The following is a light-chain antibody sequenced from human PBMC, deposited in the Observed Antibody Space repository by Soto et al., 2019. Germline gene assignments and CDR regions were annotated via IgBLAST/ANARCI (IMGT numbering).Light chain of an antibody. CDR1: FSDVGGYDY. CDR2: EVT. CDR3: SSHTSGSTRV. Sequence: QSALTQPASVSGSPGPTIAISCTGTFSDVGGYDYVSWYQQHPDKAPKLMIYEVTKRPSGVSNRFSGSKSGNTASLTISGLQPEYEADYYCSSHTSGSTRVFGSGTKLTVL. J-gene: IGLJ1*01. V-gene: IGLV2-14*01.